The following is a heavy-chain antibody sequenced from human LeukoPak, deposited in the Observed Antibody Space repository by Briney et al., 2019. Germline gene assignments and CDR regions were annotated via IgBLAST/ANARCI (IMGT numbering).Heavy chain of an antibody. CDR3: ASSRRYYYDSSGYYAFDI. J-gene: IGHJ3*02. CDR1: GGSISSGDYY. Sequence: SGTLSLTCTVSGGSISSGDYYRSWIRQPPGKGLEWIGYIYYSGSTYYNPSLKSRVTISVDTSKNQFSLKLSSVTAADTAVYYCASSRRYYYDSSGYYAFDIWGQGTMVTVSS. CDR2: IYYSGST. V-gene: IGHV4-30-4*08. D-gene: IGHD3-22*01.